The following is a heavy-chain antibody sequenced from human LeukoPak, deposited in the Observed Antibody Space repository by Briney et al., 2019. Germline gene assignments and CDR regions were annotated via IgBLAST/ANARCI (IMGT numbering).Heavy chain of an antibody. CDR1: GFNFTNYN. J-gene: IGHJ3*02. Sequence: KAGGSLRLSCAASGFNFTNYNMNWVRQAPGKGLEWVSSIHSSSGSIYYADSLKGRFTISRDNAKNSLYLQMNSLRAEDRAVYYCARDLAWDAFDIWGQGTMVTVSS. V-gene: IGHV3-21*01. CDR2: IHSSSGSI. CDR3: ARDLAWDAFDI.